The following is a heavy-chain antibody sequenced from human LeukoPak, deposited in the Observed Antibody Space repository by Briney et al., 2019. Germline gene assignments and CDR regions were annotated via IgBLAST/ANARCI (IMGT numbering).Heavy chain of an antibody. V-gene: IGHV1-8*03. CDR1: GYTFTSYD. D-gene: IGHD5-18*01. J-gene: IGHJ6*03. Sequence: ASVKVSCKASGYTFTSYDISWVRQATGQGLEWMGWMNPNSGNTGYAQKFQGRVTITRNTSISTAYMELRSLRSDDTAVYYCARNTYGYKFSMDVWGKGTTVTISS. CDR2: MNPNSGNT. CDR3: ARNTYGYKFSMDV.